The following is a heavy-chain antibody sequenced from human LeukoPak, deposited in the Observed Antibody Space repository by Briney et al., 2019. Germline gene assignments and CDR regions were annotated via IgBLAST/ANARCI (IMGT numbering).Heavy chain of an antibody. CDR2: INPILGIA. CDR3: ARGVAYDSSGYYDYYYGMDV. CDR1: GGTFSSYA. V-gene: IGHV1-69*04. J-gene: IGHJ6*02. D-gene: IGHD3-22*01. Sequence: SVKVSCKASGGTFSSYANSWVRQAPGQGLEWMGRINPILGIANYAHKFQGRVTITADKSTSTAYMELSSLRSEDTAVYYCARGVAYDSSGYYDYYYGMDVWGQGTTVTASS.